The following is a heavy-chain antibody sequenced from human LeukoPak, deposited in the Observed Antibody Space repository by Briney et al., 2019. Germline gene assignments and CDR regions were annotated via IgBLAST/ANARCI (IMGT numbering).Heavy chain of an antibody. V-gene: IGHV1-46*01. CDR2: INPSGGST. D-gene: IGHD1-14*01. CDR1: GYTFTSYY. J-gene: IGHJ6*03. Sequence: ASVKVSCKASGYTFTSYYMHWVRQAPGQGLEWMGIINPSGGSTSYAQKFQGRVTITRNTSISTAYMELSSLRSEDTAVYYCARITYYYYMDVWGKGTMVTVSS. CDR3: ARITYYYYMDV.